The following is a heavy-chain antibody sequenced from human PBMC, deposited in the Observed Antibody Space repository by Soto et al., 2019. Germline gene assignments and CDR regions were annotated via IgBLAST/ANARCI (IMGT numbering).Heavy chain of an antibody. J-gene: IGHJ4*02. Sequence: SETLSLTCTVSGGSISSYYWSWIRQPPGKGLEWIGYIYYSGSTNYNPSLKSRVTISVDTSKNQFSLKLSSVTAADTAVYYCARLIAAAGMDYFDYWGQGTLVTVSS. CDR2: IYYSGST. CDR3: ARLIAAAGMDYFDY. V-gene: IGHV4-59*01. D-gene: IGHD6-13*01. CDR1: GGSISSYY.